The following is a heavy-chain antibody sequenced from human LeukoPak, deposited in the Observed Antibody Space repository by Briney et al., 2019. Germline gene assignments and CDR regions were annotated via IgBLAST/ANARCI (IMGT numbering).Heavy chain of an antibody. Sequence: GGSLRLSCTASGFTFGDYTMNWVRQAPGKGLEWVGFIRSKAYGETTEYAASVKGRFTISRDDSKTIAYLQMNSLKTEDTALYYCTRDRSGYYYNWFDPWGQGTLVTVSS. D-gene: IGHD3-22*01. J-gene: IGHJ5*02. CDR3: TRDRSGYYYNWFDP. V-gene: IGHV3-49*04. CDR2: IRSKAYGETT. CDR1: GFTFGDYT.